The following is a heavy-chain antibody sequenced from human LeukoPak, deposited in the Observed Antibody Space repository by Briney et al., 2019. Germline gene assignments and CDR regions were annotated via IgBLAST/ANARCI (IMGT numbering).Heavy chain of an antibody. CDR3: ARGLVRDSSGWSRYYYYYYMDV. D-gene: IGHD6-19*01. Sequence: ASVKVSCKASGGTFSSYAISWVRQAPGQGLEWMGGIIPIFGTANYAQKFQGRVTITADESTSTAYMELSSLRSDDTAVYYCARGLVRDSSGWSRYYYYYYMDVWGKGTTVTISS. J-gene: IGHJ6*03. CDR2: IIPIFGTA. CDR1: GGTFSSYA. V-gene: IGHV1-69*13.